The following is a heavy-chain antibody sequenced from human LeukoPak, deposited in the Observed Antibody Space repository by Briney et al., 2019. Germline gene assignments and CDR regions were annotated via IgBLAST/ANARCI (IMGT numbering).Heavy chain of an antibody. CDR1: GFTFSSYS. V-gene: IGHV3-66*01. CDR2: IYSGGNT. J-gene: IGHJ4*02. D-gene: IGHD1-26*01. Sequence: GGSLRLSCAASGFTFSSYSMNWVRQAPGKGLEWVSVIYSGGNTYYTDSVKGRFTISRDNSKNTLYLQMNSLRAEDTAVYYCGRTSATWGQGTLVTVSS. CDR3: GRTSAT.